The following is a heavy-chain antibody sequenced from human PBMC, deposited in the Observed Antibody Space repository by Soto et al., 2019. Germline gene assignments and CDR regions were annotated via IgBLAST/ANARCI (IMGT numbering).Heavy chain of an antibody. CDR3: AKDSDGKVFWTPHYGDYLDY. V-gene: IGHV3-23*01. D-gene: IGHD4-17*01. Sequence: GGSLRLSCAASGFTFSSYAMSWVRQAPGKGLEWVSAISGSGGSTYYADSVKGRFTISRDNSKNTLYLQMNSLRAEDTAVYYCAKDSDGKVFWTPHYGDYLDYWGQGTLVTVSS. CDR2: ISGSGGST. J-gene: IGHJ4*02. CDR1: GFTFSSYA.